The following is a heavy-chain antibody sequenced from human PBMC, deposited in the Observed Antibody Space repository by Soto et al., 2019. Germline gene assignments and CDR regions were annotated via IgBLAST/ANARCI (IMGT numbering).Heavy chain of an antibody. D-gene: IGHD4-17*01. CDR1: GFSFSTYE. V-gene: IGHV3-48*03. CDR2: ISKNGIDI. CDR3: ARDRPSTVTTIRYYYYGMDV. J-gene: IGHJ6*02. Sequence: PGGSLRLSCAASGFSFSTYEMNWVRQAPGKGLEWVSYISKNGIDIYYADSVKGRFTISRDNAKNSLYLQMNSLRAEDTAVYYCARDRPSTVTTIRYYYYGMDVWGQGTTVTVSS.